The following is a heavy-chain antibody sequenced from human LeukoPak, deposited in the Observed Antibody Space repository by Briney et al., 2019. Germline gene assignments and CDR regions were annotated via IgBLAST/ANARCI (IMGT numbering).Heavy chain of an antibody. CDR2: ISRAGDRT. Sequence: GGSLRLSCVGSGFIFSSYDMGWVRQAPGKGLEWVSSISRAGDRTYYEDSVKGRFTISRDNSWNTMYLQMNSLRAEDTAVYYCARGESFAFDVWGQGTMVTVSS. J-gene: IGHJ3*01. CDR3: ARGESFAFDV. V-gene: IGHV3-23*01. CDR1: GFIFSSYD.